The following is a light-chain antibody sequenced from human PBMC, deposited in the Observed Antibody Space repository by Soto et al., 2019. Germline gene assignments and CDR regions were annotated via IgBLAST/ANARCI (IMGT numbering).Light chain of an antibody. J-gene: IGLJ1*01. CDR3: QSYDSSLSGFYV. Sequence: QPVLTQPPSVSGAPGQRVTISCTGSSSNIGSGYDVHWYQQVPGTAPKLLIYANTNRPSGVPDRFSGSKSGTSASLAITGLQAEDEADYYCQSYDSSLSGFYVFGTGTKVTVL. CDR1: SSNIGSGYD. CDR2: ANT. V-gene: IGLV1-40*01.